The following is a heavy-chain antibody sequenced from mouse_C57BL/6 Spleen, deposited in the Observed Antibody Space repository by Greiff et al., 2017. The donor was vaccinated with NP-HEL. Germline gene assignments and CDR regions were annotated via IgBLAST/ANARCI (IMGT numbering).Heavy chain of an antibody. J-gene: IGHJ2*01. CDR2: IYPGSGNT. CDR1: GYTFTDYY. Sequence: SGAELVRPGASVKLSCKASGYTFTDYYINWVKQRPGQGLEWIARIYPGSGNTYYNEKFKGKATLTAEKSSSTAYMQLSSLTSEDSAVYFCARGIGSIYQGYFDYWGQGTTLTVSS. D-gene: IGHD1-1*01. V-gene: IGHV1-76*01. CDR3: ARGIGSIYQGYFDY.